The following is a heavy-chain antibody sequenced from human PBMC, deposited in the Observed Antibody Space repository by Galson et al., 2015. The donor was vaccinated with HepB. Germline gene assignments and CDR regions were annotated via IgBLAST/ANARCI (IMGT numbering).Heavy chain of an antibody. J-gene: IGHJ4*02. CDR2: ISYDGSNK. D-gene: IGHD3-22*01. CDR1: GFTFSSYG. CDR3: AKGGIVVVPDY. Sequence: SLRLSCAASGFTFSSYGMHWVRQAPGKGLEWVAVISYDGSNKYYADSVKGRFTISRDNSKNTLYLQMNSLRAEDTAVYYCAKGGIVVVPDYWGQGTLVTVSS. V-gene: IGHV3-30*18.